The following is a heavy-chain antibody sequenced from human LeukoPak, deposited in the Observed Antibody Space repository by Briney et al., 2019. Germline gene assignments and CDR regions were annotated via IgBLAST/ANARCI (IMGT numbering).Heavy chain of an antibody. Sequence: PSETLSLTCTVSGGSISSYYWSWIRQPPGKGLEWIGFAYYSGSTDYNPSLKSRVTISVDTSKNQFPLRLSSVTAADTAVYYCARVPTTIGWYYFDYWGQGTLVTVSS. CDR3: ARVPTTIGWYYFDY. V-gene: IGHV4-59*01. CDR2: AYYSGST. J-gene: IGHJ4*02. CDR1: GGSISSYY. D-gene: IGHD6-19*01.